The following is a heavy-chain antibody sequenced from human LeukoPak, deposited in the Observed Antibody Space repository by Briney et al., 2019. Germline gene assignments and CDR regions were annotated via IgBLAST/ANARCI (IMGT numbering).Heavy chain of an antibody. V-gene: IGHV4-61*02. CDR3: ARDSGYSTGAFDI. D-gene: IGHD3-3*01. J-gene: IGHJ3*02. CDR1: GGSISSGSYY. CDR2: IYTSGST. Sequence: SQTLSLTCTVSGGSISSGSYYWSWIRRPAGKGLEWIGRIYTSGSTNYNPSLKSRVTISVDTSKNQFSLKLSSVTAADTAVYYCARDSGYSTGAFDIWGQGTMVTVSS.